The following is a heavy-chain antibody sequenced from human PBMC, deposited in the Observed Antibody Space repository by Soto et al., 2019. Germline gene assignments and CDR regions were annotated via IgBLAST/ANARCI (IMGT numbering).Heavy chain of an antibody. V-gene: IGHV3-30*18. Sequence: QVQLVESGGGVVQPGRSLRLSCAASGFTFSNFGMHWVRQAPGKGLEWVAVISYEESNKYYVDSVKGRFTISRDNSKNTLYLQMNSLRPEDTAVYYCAKDDPPKQQLDGRIDYWGQGTLVTVSS. D-gene: IGHD6-13*01. CDR1: GFTFSNFG. CDR2: ISYEESNK. J-gene: IGHJ4*02. CDR3: AKDDPPKQQLDGRIDY.